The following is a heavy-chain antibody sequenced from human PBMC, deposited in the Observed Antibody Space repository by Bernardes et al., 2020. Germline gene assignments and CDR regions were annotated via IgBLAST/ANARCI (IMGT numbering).Heavy chain of an antibody. CDR3: ARGGSAWYNY. Sequence: GGSLRLSCATSGFTFSNYWMHWVRQAPGKGLVWVSLINTNGNITSYADSVKGRFTVSRDNAKNTLYLQMNSLSAEDTALYYCARGGSAWYNYWGQGTLVTVSS. V-gene: IGHV3-74*01. CDR2: INTNGNIT. CDR1: GFTFSNYW. J-gene: IGHJ4*02. D-gene: IGHD6-19*01.